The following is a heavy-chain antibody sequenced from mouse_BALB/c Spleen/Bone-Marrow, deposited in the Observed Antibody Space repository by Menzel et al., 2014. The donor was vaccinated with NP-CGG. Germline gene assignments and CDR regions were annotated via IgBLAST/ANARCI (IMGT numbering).Heavy chain of an antibody. CDR2: INSNGGST. CDR3: ERGNYGNHVDYFDY. Sequence: EVMLVESGGGLVQPGGSLKLSCAASGFTFSSYGMSWVRQTPDKRLELVASINSNGGSTYYPDSVKGRFTISRDNAKNTLSLQLRSLKSEDTAIYYCERGNYGNHVDYFDYGAQAPTHTVPS. J-gene: IGHJ2*01. D-gene: IGHD2-1*01. CDR1: GFTFSSYG. V-gene: IGHV5-6-3*01.